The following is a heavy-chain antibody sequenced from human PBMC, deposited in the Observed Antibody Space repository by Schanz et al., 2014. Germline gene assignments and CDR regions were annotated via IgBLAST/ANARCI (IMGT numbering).Heavy chain of an antibody. CDR2: VFPNGIT. CDR3: ARDTTWRLDL. J-gene: IGHJ2*01. Sequence: QVQLQESGPGLVKPSQTLSLTCTVSGGSIRSYFWSWIRQPAGKALEWVGRVFPNGITNYNPSLKRRFPISVDTSKNQFSLTLTSLTAADTAVYYCARDTTWRLDLWGRGTLVTVSS. V-gene: IGHV4-4*07. D-gene: IGHD1-1*01. CDR1: GGSIRSYF.